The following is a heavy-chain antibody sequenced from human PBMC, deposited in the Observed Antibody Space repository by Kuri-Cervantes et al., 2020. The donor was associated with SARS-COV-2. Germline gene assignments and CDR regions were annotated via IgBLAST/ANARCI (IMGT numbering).Heavy chain of an antibody. CDR1: GGSISSSSYY. V-gene: IGHV4-39*01. J-gene: IGHJ4*02. CDR3: ARHVRISPLSGSSWYRLGYYFDY. D-gene: IGHD6-13*01. Sequence: SETLFLTCTVSGGSISSSSYYWGWIRQPPGKGLEWIGSIYYSGSTYYNPSLKSRVTISVDTSKNQFSLKLSSVTAADTAVYYCARHVRISPLSGSSWYRLGYYFDYWGQGTLVTVSS. CDR2: IYYSGST.